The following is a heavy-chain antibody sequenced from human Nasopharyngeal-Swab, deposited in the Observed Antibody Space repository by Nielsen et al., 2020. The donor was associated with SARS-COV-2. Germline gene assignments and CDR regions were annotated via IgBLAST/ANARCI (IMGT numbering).Heavy chain of an antibody. CDR1: GFTFSSYG. V-gene: IGHV3-33*01. CDR3: ARGGYYYDSSGYYFDY. Sequence: GGSLRLSCVASGFTFSSYGMHWVRQAPGKGLEWVAVIWYDGSNKYYADSVKGRFTISRDNSKNTLYLQMNSLRAEDTAVYYCARGGYYYDSSGYYFDYWGQGTLVTVSS. D-gene: IGHD3-22*01. CDR2: IWYDGSNK. J-gene: IGHJ4*02.